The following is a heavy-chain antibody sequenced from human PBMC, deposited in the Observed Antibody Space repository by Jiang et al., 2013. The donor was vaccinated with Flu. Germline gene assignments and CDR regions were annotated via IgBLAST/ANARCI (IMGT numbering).Heavy chain of an antibody. D-gene: IGHD3-3*01. J-gene: IGHJ4*02. CDR1: GGSISSYY. Sequence: KPSETLSLTCTVSGGSISSYYWSRIRQPAGKGLEWIGRIYTSGSTNYNPSLKSRVTMSVDTSKNQFSLKLSSVTAADTAVYYCAKEVAYYDFWSGYPTSKYYFDYWGQGTLVTVSS. CDR2: IYTSGST. V-gene: IGHV4-4*07. CDR3: AKEVAYYDFWSGYPTSKYYFDY.